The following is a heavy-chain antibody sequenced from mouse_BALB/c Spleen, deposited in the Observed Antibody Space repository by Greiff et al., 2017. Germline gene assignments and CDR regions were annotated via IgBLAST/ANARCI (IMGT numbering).Heavy chain of an antibody. CDR2: INPYNDGT. V-gene: IGHV1-14*01. D-gene: IGHD2-1*01. J-gene: IGHJ1*01. CDR1: GYTFTSYV. CDR3: ARCHYGNYERYFDV. Sequence: EVKLMESGPELVKPGASVKMSCKASGYTFTSYVMHWVKQKPGQGLEWIGYINPYNDGTKYNEKFKGKATLTSDKSSSTAYMELSSLTSEDSAVYYCARCHYGNYERYFDVWGAGTTVTVSS.